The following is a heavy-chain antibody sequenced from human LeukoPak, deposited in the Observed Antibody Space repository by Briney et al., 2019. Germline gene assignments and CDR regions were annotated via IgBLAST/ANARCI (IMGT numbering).Heavy chain of an antibody. CDR1: GYSISTGYY. Sequence: TSETLSLTCTVSGYSISTGYYWDWIRQPPGKGLEWIGTFYHGGSTYYNPSLKSRVTISVDTSKNQFSLKLSSVTAADTAVYYCARCDYDYVFDYWGQGTLVTVSS. J-gene: IGHJ4*02. V-gene: IGHV4-38-2*02. CDR3: ARCDYDYVFDY. CDR2: FYHGGST. D-gene: IGHD3-16*01.